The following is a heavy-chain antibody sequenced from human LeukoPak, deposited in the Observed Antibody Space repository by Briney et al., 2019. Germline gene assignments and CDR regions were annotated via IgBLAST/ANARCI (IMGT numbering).Heavy chain of an antibody. Sequence: GGSLRLSCAASGFTFDDYAMHWVRQAPGKGLEWVSLISGDGGSTYYADSVKGRFTISRDNSKNSLYLQMNSLRTEDTALYYCAKDFNPVSGWLWYSDLWGRGTLVTVSS. CDR3: AKDFNPVSGWLWYSDL. CDR1: GFTFDDYA. J-gene: IGHJ2*01. D-gene: IGHD6-19*01. V-gene: IGHV3-43*02. CDR2: ISGDGGST.